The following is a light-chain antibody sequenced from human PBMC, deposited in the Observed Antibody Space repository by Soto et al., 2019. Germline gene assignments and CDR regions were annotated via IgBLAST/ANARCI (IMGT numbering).Light chain of an antibody. J-gene: IGLJ1*01. CDR1: TSNVANNF. CDR2: ADI. CDR3: GSWDSSLTANV. Sequence: QSVLTQPPSVSAAPGQKVAISCSGTTSNVANNFVSWYQQFPGKAPKLLIYADIRRPSGIPDRFSASKSGTSATLGITGLQTGDEADYYCGSWDSSLTANVFGTGTKVTVL. V-gene: IGLV1-51*01.